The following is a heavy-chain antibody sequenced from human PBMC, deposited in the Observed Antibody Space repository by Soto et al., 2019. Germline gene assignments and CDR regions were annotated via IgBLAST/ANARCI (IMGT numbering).Heavy chain of an antibody. CDR1: GFTFSSYG. CDR2: ISYDGSNK. Sequence: GGSLSPSCAASGFTFSSYGMHWVRQAPGKVLEWVAGISYDGSNKYYADSVKGRFTISRDKSKNTLYLQMNSLRAEDTAVYYCASMVRGVIPHYYYYYGMDVWGQGTTVTVSS. CDR3: ASMVRGVIPHYYYYYGMDV. J-gene: IGHJ6*02. D-gene: IGHD3-10*01. V-gene: IGHV3-30*03.